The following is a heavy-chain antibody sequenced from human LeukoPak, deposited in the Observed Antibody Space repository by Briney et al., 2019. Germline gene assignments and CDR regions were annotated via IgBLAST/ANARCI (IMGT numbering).Heavy chain of an antibody. J-gene: IGHJ4*02. Sequence: GGSLRLSCAASGFTFSSYGMHWVRQAPGKGLEWVAVISYDGTNKYYADSVKGRFTISRDNSKNTLYLQMNSLRAEDTAVYYCARPRPPPTTVDYYFDYWGQGTLVTVSS. CDR3: ARPRPPPTTVDYYFDY. V-gene: IGHV3-30*03. CDR1: GFTFSSYG. D-gene: IGHD4-23*01. CDR2: ISYDGTNK.